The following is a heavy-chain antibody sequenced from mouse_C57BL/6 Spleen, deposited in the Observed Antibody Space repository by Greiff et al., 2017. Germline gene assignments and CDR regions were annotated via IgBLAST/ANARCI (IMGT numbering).Heavy chain of an antibody. V-gene: IGHV5-6*01. D-gene: IGHD1-1*02. CDR3: ARQGLSSYAMDY. CDR1: GFTFSSYG. CDR2: ISSGGSYT. J-gene: IGHJ4*01. Sequence: EVKLMESGGDLVKPGGSLKLSCAASGFTFSSYGMSWVRQTPDKRLEWVATISSGGSYTYYPDSVKGRFTISRDNAKNTLDLQMSSLKSEDTAMYYCARQGLSSYAMDYWGQGTSVTVSS.